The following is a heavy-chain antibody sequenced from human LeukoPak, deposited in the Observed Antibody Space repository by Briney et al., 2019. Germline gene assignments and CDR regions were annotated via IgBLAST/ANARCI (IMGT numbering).Heavy chain of an antibody. CDR2: ISYDGSNK. Sequence: PGGSLRLSCAASGFTVSSYAMHWVRQAPGKGLEWVAVISYDGSNKYYADSVKGRFTISRDNSKNTLYLQMNSLRAEDTAVYYCARDQDCSSTSCYWGYYYYYYGMDVWGQGTTVIVSS. CDR3: ARDQDCSSTSCYWGYYYYYYGMDV. D-gene: IGHD2-2*01. J-gene: IGHJ6*02. V-gene: IGHV3-30-3*01. CDR1: GFTVSSYA.